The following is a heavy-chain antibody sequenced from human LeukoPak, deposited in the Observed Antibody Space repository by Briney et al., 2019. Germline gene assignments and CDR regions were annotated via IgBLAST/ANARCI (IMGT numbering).Heavy chain of an antibody. J-gene: IGHJ4*02. V-gene: IGHV3-21*01. Sequence: GGSLRLSCAASGFTFSSYSMNWVRQAPGKGLEWVSSISSSSSYIYYADSVKGRFTISRDNAKNSLYLQMNSLRAEDTAVYYCARARWDSSSPDYWGQGTLVTVSS. D-gene: IGHD6-13*01. CDR1: GFTFSSYS. CDR2: ISSSSSYI. CDR3: ARARWDSSSPDY.